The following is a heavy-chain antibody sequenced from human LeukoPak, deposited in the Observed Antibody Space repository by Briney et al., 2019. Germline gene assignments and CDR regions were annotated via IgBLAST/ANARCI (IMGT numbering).Heavy chain of an antibody. CDR3: SRSLDY. J-gene: IGHJ4*02. Sequence: GGSLRLSCVASGFPFSGYWMDWVRQAPGKGMEWVANINQDGTNQYYAASVKGRFSISRDNAKNSLCLQMNSLRAEDTAVYYCSRSLDYLGQGALVTVSS. CDR2: INQDGTNQ. V-gene: IGHV3-7*01. CDR1: GFPFSGYW.